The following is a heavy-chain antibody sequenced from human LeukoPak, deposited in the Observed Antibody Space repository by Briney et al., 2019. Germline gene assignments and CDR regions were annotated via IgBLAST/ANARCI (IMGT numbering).Heavy chain of an antibody. CDR2: IKQDGREK. V-gene: IGHV3-7*03. CDR3: AKDFARYYYDSSGYYDPRGDYYYGMDV. D-gene: IGHD3-22*01. J-gene: IGHJ6*02. Sequence: GGSLRLSCAASRFIFSNYWMRWVRQAPGKGLEWVANIKQDGREKYYADSVKGRFTTSRDNAKNSLYLQMNSLRAEDTALYYCAKDFARYYYDSSGYYDPRGDYYYGMDVWGQGTTVTVSS. CDR1: RFIFSNYW.